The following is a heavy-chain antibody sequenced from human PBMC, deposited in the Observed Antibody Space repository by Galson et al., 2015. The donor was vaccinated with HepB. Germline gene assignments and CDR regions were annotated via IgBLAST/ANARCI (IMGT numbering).Heavy chain of an antibody. CDR1: GFSLSTSGVG. CDR3: AYIAAAGTPWY. Sequence: PALVKPTQTLTLTCTFSGFSLSTSGVGVGWIRQPPGKALEWLALIYWDDDKRYSPSLKSRLTITKDTSKNQVALTMTNLDPVDTATYYCAYIAAAGTPWYWGQGTLVTVSS. J-gene: IGHJ4*02. CDR2: IYWDDDK. V-gene: IGHV2-5*02. D-gene: IGHD6-13*01.